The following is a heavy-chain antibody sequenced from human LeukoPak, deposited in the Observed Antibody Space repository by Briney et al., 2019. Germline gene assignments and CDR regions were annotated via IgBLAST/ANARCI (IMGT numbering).Heavy chain of an antibody. J-gene: IGHJ4*02. D-gene: IGHD3-9*01. CDR3: TILGRLRYFDWLLDY. Sequence: ASXKVXCKASGYTFTSYGINWVRQAPGQGLEWMGWISAYNGNTNYAQKLQGRVTMTTDTSTSTAYMELRSLRSDDTAVYYCTILGRLRYFDWLLDYWGQGTLVPVSS. V-gene: IGHV1-18*01. CDR2: ISAYNGNT. CDR1: GYTFTSYG.